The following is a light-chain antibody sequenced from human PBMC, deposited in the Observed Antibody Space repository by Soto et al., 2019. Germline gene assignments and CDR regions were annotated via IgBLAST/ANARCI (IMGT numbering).Light chain of an antibody. V-gene: IGLV2-14*01. J-gene: IGLJ1*01. CDR1: SSDVGGYDY. CDR3: SSYSISTAYL. Sequence: QSALTQPASVSGSPGQSITISCTGTSSDVGGYDYVSWYQLHPGKAPKLMVFEVNNRPSGVSYRFSGSKSGNTASLTISGLQAEHEADYFCSSYSISTAYLFGTGTKVPS. CDR2: EVN.